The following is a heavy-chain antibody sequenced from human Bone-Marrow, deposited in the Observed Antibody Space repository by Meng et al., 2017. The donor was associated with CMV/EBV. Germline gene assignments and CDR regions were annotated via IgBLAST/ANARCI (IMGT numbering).Heavy chain of an antibody. J-gene: IGHJ4*02. CDR2: IWYDGSNK. CDR3: LYGGNSGGFDY. CDR1: GFTFSSYG. V-gene: IGHV3-33*01. Sequence: GGSLRLSCAASGFTFSSYGMHWVRQAPGKGLEWAAVIWYDGSNKYYADSVKGRFTISRDNSKNTLYLQMNSLRAEDTAVYYCLYGGNSGGFDYWGQGTLVTVSS. D-gene: IGHD4-23*01.